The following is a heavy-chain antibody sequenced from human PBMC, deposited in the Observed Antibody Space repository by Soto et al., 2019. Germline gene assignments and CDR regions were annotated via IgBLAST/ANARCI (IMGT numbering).Heavy chain of an antibody. CDR1: GFDFNDYY. D-gene: IGHD1-26*01. CDR3: ARVESGGATPMFDY. J-gene: IGHJ4*02. V-gene: IGHV1-2*02. Sequence: QVQVVQSGAEVRKPGASVKVTCKTSGFDFNDYYMHWMRQAPGQGLEWMGWINLKSGGTYFAQTFQGRVTMTRNMSITTVYMELSSLTSADTAVYFCARVESGGATPMFDYWGRGAGITVAS. CDR2: INLKSGGT.